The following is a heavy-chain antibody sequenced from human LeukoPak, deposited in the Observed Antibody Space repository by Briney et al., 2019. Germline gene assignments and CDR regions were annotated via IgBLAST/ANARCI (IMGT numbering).Heavy chain of an antibody. CDR1: GVSINSYY. V-gene: IGHV4-59*08. D-gene: IGHD3-10*01. Sequence: SETLSLTCTVSGVSINSYYWSWIRQPPGKGLEWIGCIYYSGSTNYNPSLKSRVTISVDTSKNQFSLKLSSVTAADTAVYYCARGQRHDSGSYWVYWGQGTLVTVSS. CDR2: IYYSGST. CDR3: ARGQRHDSGSYWVY. J-gene: IGHJ4*02.